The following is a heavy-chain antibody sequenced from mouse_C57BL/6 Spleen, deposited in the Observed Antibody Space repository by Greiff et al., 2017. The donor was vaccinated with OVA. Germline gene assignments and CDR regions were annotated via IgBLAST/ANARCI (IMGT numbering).Heavy chain of an antibody. CDR3: ARSLYYDYDEDYAMDY. D-gene: IGHD2-4*01. Sequence: QVQLQQSGAELVRPGTSVKMSCKASGYTFTNYWIGWAKQRPGHGLEWIGDIYPGGGYTNYNEKFKGKATLTADKSSSTAYMQFSSLTSEDSAIYYCARSLYYDYDEDYAMDYWGQGTSVTVSS. J-gene: IGHJ4*01. CDR1: GYTFTNYW. V-gene: IGHV1-63*01. CDR2: IYPGGGYT.